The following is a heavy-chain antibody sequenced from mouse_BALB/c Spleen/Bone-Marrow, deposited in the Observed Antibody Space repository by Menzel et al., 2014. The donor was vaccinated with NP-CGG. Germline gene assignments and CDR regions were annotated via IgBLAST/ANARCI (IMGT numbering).Heavy chain of an antibody. Sequence: EVKLMESGGGLVQPGGSLKLSCAASGFTFSSYGMSWVRQTPDKRLELVASINSNGGSTYYPDSVKGRFTISRDNAKKTLSLQMSSLKSEDTAVYYCVRGNYGNYVDYFDYWGQGTTLTVSS. D-gene: IGHD2-1*01. V-gene: IGHV5-6-3*01. CDR3: VRGNYGNYVDYFDY. CDR2: INSNGGST. CDR1: GFTFSSYG. J-gene: IGHJ2*01.